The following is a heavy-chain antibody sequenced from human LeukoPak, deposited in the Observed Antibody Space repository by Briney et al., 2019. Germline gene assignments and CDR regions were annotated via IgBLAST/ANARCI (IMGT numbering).Heavy chain of an antibody. V-gene: IGHV4-4*02. J-gene: IGHJ4*02. CDR1: GDSINSLDL. CDR3: AGLVGRYSSGLYYYYFDY. Sequence: ASETLSLTCTVSGDSINSLDLWSWVRQPPGKGLEWIGEMYLSGTTHSNPSVKSRVTISIDKSKNQFFLNLSSVTAADTAVYYCAGLVGRYSSGLYYYYFDYWGQGTLVTVSS. D-gene: IGHD3-22*01. CDR2: MYLSGTT.